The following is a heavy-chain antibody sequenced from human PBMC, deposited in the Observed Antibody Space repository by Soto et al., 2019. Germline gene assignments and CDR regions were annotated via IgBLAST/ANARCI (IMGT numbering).Heavy chain of an antibody. D-gene: IGHD1-7*01. V-gene: IGHV3-23*01. Sequence: VQLLESGGGLVQPGGSLRLSCAASAFTFSNYAMSWVRQAPGKALEWVSSINIVGGNTNYADSVRGRFTMSRADSKKTVFLQMNSLRAEDTAIYYCTKNYDFDSWGQGTLITVSS. CDR1: AFTFSNYA. J-gene: IGHJ4*02. CDR2: INIVGGNT. CDR3: TKNYDFDS.